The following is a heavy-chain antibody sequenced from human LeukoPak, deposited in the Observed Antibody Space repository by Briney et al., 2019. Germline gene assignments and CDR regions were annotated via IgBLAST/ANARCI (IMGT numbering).Heavy chain of an antibody. CDR2: ISYDGSNK. Sequence: PGGSLRLSCAASGFTFSSYAMHWARQAPGKGLEWVAVISYDGSNKYYADSVKGRLTISRDNSKNTLYLQMNSLRAEDTAVYYCARERGLRLLDYWGQGTLVTVSS. D-gene: IGHD6-25*01. J-gene: IGHJ4*02. V-gene: IGHV3-30-3*01. CDR1: GFTFSSYA. CDR3: ARERGLRLLDY.